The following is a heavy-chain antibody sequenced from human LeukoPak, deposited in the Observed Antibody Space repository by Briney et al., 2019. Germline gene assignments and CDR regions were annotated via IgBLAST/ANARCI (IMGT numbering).Heavy chain of an antibody. J-gene: IGHJ6*04. D-gene: IGHD3-10*01. V-gene: IGHV3-21*01. CDR1: GFTFSSYS. Sequence: GGSLRLSCAASGFTFSSYSMNWVRQAPGKGLEWVSSISSSSSYIYYADSVKGRFTISRDNAKNSLYLQMNSLRAEDTAVYYCARDGITMVRGPSDVWGKGTTVTVSS. CDR2: ISSSSSYI. CDR3: ARDGITMVRGPSDV.